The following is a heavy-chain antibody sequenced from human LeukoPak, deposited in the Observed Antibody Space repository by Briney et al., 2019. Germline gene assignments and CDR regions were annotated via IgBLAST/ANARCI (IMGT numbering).Heavy chain of an antibody. CDR3: ARDIAAAGIDGGADY. V-gene: IGHV3-21*01. J-gene: IGHJ4*02. Sequence: GGSLRLSCAASGFTFISYSMNWVRQAPGKGLEWVSSISSSSSYIYYADSVKGRFTISRDNAKNSLYLQMNSLRAEDTAVYYCARDIAAAGIDGGADYWGQGTLVTVSS. CDR1: GFTFISYS. D-gene: IGHD6-13*01. CDR2: ISSSSSYI.